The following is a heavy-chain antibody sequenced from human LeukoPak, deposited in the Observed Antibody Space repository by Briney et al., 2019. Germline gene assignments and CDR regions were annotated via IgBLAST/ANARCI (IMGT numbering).Heavy chain of an antibody. V-gene: IGHV4-39*01. CDR3: ARHKVRGGFGELSEYYFDY. CDR1: GGSISSSSYY. D-gene: IGHD3-10*01. J-gene: IGHJ4*02. CDR2: IYYSGST. Sequence: SETLSLTCTVSGGSISSSSYYWGWIRQPPGKGLEWIGSIYYSGSTYYNPSLKSRVTISVDTSKNQFSLKLSSVTAADTAVYYCARHKVRGGFGELSEYYFDYWGQGTLVTVSS.